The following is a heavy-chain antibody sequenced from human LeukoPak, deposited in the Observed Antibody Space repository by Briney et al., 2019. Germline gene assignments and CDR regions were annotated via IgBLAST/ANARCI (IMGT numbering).Heavy chain of an antibody. J-gene: IGHJ6*01. Sequence: GVTLRLSCAASGCTFDGYSMHWVRQAPGKGLEWVPGISCNSGSIGYAYSVKGRFTISGENAKNSLYLQMNSLTAEDTALYYGAPAAWNLLTTSTFACWG. CDR2: ISCNSGSI. CDR3: APAAWNLLTTSTFAC. D-gene: IGHD6-25*01. CDR1: GCTFDGYS. V-gene: IGHV3-9*01.